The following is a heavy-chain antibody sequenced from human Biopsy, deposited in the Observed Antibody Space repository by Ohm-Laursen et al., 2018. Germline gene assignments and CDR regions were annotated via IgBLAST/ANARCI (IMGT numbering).Heavy chain of an antibody. CDR1: GGSIRSNGFY. CDR3: ARLRGGVVINYSWFDP. CDR2: ISYRGTT. Sequence: GTLSLTCTVSGGSIRSNGFYWGWIRQPPGKGLEWIGSISYRGTTSYNPSLKSRVAISVDTSKNHLSLSLNSVTAADTAVFYCARLRGGVVINYSWFDPWGQGTLVTVSS. D-gene: IGHD3-3*01. V-gene: IGHV4-39*01. J-gene: IGHJ5*02.